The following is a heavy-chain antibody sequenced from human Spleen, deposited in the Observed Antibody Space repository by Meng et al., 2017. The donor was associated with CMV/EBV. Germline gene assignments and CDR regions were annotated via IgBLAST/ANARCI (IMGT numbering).Heavy chain of an antibody. CDR1: GFTFSNAY. CDR2: IKQDGSEK. Sequence: GGSLRLSCATSGFTFSNAYMSWVRQAPGKGLEWVANIKQDGSEKYYVDSVKGRFTISRDNAKNSLYLQMNSLRAEDTAVYYCARDRVAAAGYFDYWGQGTLVTVSS. CDR3: ARDRVAAAGYFDY. D-gene: IGHD6-13*01. J-gene: IGHJ4*02. V-gene: IGHV3-7*01.